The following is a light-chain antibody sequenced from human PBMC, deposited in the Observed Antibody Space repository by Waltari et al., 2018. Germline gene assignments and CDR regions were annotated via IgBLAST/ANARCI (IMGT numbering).Light chain of an antibody. CDR1: SSNIGSNA. CDR2: STN. CDR3: AAWDESLNGVVV. J-gene: IGLJ2*01. Sequence: QSVLTQPPSVSGTPGQRVIISCSGSSSNIGSNAVNCYQQLPGTAPKLLIYSTNQRPSGVPNRFSGSKSGTSGSLAISGLQSEDEGDYYCAAWDESLNGVVVFGGGTKLTVL. V-gene: IGLV1-44*01.